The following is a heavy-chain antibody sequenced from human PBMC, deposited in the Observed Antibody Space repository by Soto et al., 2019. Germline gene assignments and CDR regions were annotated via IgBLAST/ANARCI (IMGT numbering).Heavy chain of an antibody. Sequence: SETLSLTCTVSGGSISSYYWSWIRQPPGKGLEWIGYIYYSGSTYYNPSLKSRVTISVDTSKNQFSLKLSSVTAADTAVYYCARTKYYDFWSGYYSYGMDVWGQGTTVTVSS. CDR2: IYYSGST. CDR1: GGSISSYY. V-gene: IGHV4-59*12. J-gene: IGHJ6*02. D-gene: IGHD3-3*01. CDR3: ARTKYYDFWSGYYSYGMDV.